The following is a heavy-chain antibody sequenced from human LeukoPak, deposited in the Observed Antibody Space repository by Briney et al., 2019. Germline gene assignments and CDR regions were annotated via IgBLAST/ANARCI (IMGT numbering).Heavy chain of an antibody. D-gene: IGHD6-13*01. CDR1: GFTFSSYV. CDR3: AKGRTAAGTHWYFDL. CDR2: ISGSGVST. V-gene: IGHV3-23*01. Sequence: GGSLRLSCAASGFTFSSYVMSWVRQAPGKGLEWVSAISGSGVSTYYADSVKGRFTISRDNSKNTLYLQMNSLRADDAAVYYCAKGRTAAGTHWYFDLWGRGTLVTVSS. J-gene: IGHJ2*01.